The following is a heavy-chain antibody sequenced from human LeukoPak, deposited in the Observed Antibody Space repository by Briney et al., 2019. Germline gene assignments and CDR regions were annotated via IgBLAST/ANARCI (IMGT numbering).Heavy chain of an antibody. CDR2: IIPILGIA. CDR1: GGTFSSYA. Sequence: SVKLSCKASGGTFSSYAISWVRQAPGQRPEWMGRIIPILGIANYAQKFQGRVTITADKSTSTAYMELSSLRSEDPAVYYCARAVTTWFDPWGQGTLVTVSS. CDR3: ARAVTTWFDP. J-gene: IGHJ5*02. V-gene: IGHV1-69*04. D-gene: IGHD4-17*01.